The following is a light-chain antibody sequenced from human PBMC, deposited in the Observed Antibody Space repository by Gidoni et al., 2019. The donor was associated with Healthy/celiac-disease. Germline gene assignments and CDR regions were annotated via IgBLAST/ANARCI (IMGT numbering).Light chain of an antibody. CDR2: GAS. Sequence: EIVLTHSPGTLSLSPGERATLSCRASQSVSSIYLAWYQQKPGQAPRLLIYGASSRATGIPERFSGSGSGTDFTLTISRLEPEDFAVYYCQQYGSSPLYTFGQGTKLEIK. CDR3: QQYGSSPLYT. CDR1: QSVSSIY. V-gene: IGKV3-20*01. J-gene: IGKJ2*01.